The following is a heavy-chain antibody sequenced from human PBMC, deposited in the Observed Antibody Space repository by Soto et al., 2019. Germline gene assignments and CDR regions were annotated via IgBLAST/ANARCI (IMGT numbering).Heavy chain of an antibody. D-gene: IGHD2-15*01. Sequence: SETLSLTCTVSGGSISSGDYYWSWIRQPPGKGLEWIGYIFYSGSTYYNPSLKIRVTISVDTSKNQFSLKLTFVTAADTAVYYCAGRYCTGGSCYRPWGQGTLVTVSS. CDR2: IFYSGST. V-gene: IGHV4-30-4*01. CDR3: AGRYCTGGSCYRP. J-gene: IGHJ4*02. CDR1: GGSISSGDYY.